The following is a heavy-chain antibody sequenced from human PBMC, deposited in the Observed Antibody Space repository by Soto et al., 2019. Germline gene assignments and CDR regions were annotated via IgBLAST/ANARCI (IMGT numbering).Heavy chain of an antibody. J-gene: IGHJ6*03. CDR2: IKQDGSEK. V-gene: IGHV3-7*01. CDR1: GFTFSSYW. D-gene: IGHD2-15*01. CDR3: ARGDCSGGSCYIVWAYRSYYMDV. Sequence: PGGSLRLSCAASGFTFSSYWMSWVRQAPGKGLEWVANIKQDGSEKYYVDSVKGRFTISRDNAKNSLYLQMNSLRAEDTAVYYCARGDCSGGSCYIVWAYRSYYMDVWGKGTTVTVSS.